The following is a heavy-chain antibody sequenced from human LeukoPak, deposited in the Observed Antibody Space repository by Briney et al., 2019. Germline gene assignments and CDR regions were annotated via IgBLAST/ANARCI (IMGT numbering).Heavy chain of an antibody. D-gene: IGHD3-22*01. CDR1: GFTFSSYG. CDR3: AKRGSGYYNWFDP. V-gene: IGHV3-23*01. CDR2: ISGSGGST. J-gene: IGHJ5*02. Sequence: RGSLRLSCAASGFTFSSYGMSWVRQAPGKGLEWVSAISGSGGSTYYADSVKGRFTISRDNSKNTLYLQMNSLRAEDTAVYYCAKRGSGYYNWFDPWGQGTLVTVSS.